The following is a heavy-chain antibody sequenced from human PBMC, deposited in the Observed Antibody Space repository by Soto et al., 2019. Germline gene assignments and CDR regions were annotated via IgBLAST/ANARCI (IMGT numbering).Heavy chain of an antibody. CDR2: ISAGNGNT. V-gene: IGHV1-18*04. D-gene: IGHD6-19*01. CDR3: ARSGYSSGWYHWYFDL. Sequence: ASVKVSCKASGYTFTSYGISWVRQAPGQGLEWMGWISAGNGNTKYSQNFQDRVTITRDTSASTAYMELSSLRSEDTAVFYCARSGYSSGWYHWYFDLWGRGTLVTVS. J-gene: IGHJ2*01. CDR1: GYTFTSYG.